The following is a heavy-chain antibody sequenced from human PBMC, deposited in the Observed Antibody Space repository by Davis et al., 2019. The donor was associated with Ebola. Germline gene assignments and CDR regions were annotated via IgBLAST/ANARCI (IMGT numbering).Heavy chain of an antibody. CDR2: ISSDSDYI. CDR1: GFTFSTYS. CDR3: ARDVVVVAARLFDY. Sequence: GGSLRLSCAASGFTFSTYSMSWVRQAPGKGLEWVSSISSDSDYIYYADSAKGRFTISRDNAKNSLYLQMNSLRAEDTAVYYCARDVVVVAARLFDYWGQGTLVTVSS. J-gene: IGHJ4*02. V-gene: IGHV3-21*01. D-gene: IGHD2-15*01.